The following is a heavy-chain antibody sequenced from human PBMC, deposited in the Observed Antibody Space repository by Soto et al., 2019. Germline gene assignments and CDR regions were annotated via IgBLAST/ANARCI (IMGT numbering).Heavy chain of an antibody. Sequence: EVQLVESGGGLVKPGGTLRVSCAASGITLSNVWMTWVRQAPGKGLEWVGRIKSKTDGGTTDYGAPVRGRFTISRDDSKNTLYLQMNSLKTEDTAVYYCTTGRVSSSLYFDSWGQGTLVTVSS. CDR1: GITLSNVW. CDR3: TTGRVSSSLYFDS. D-gene: IGHD6-6*01. J-gene: IGHJ4*02. CDR2: IKSKTDGGTT. V-gene: IGHV3-15*01.